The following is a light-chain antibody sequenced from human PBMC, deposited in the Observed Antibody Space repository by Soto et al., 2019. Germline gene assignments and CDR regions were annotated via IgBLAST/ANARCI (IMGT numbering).Light chain of an antibody. CDR3: QQRARWPIT. CDR1: QSVSNY. V-gene: IGKV3-11*01. CDR2: DTF. J-gene: IGKJ4*01. Sequence: EIVLTQSPDTLSLSPGERATLSCRASQSVSNYLIWYQQKPGQAPRLLIYDTFNRATGIPARFSGSGSGTDFTLTSSSLDPEDFAVYYCQQRARWPITFGGGTKVEIK.